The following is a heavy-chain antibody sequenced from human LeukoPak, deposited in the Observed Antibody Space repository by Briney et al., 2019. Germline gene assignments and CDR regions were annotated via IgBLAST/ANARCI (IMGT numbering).Heavy chain of an antibody. CDR2: MNPNSGNT. Sequence: ASVKVSCKASGYTFTSYDINWVRQAPGQGLEWMGWMNPNSGNTGYPQKFQGRVTITTDESTSTAYMELSSLRSEDTAVYYCASGTGTTNDYWGQGTLVTVSS. CDR3: ASGTGTTNDY. CDR1: GYTFTSYD. D-gene: IGHD1-1*01. J-gene: IGHJ4*02. V-gene: IGHV1-8*01.